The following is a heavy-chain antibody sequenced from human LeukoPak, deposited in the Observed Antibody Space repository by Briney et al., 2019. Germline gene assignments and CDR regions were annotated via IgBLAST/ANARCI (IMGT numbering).Heavy chain of an antibody. D-gene: IGHD6-13*01. CDR1: GFTFSDYY. Sequence: GGSLRLSCAASGFTFSDYYVTWIRQAPGKGLEWVSYISSSGSAIYYADSVKGRFTISRDYAKNSLYLQMNSLRAEDTAVYYCAKSPSSWSFDYWGQGTLVTVSS. J-gene: IGHJ4*02. CDR3: AKSPSSWSFDY. CDR2: ISSSGSAI. V-gene: IGHV3-11*01.